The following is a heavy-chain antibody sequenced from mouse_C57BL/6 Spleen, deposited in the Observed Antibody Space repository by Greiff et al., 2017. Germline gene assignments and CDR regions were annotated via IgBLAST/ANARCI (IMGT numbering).Heavy chain of an antibody. V-gene: IGHV1-81*01. Sequence: QVQLQQSGAELARPGASVKLSCKASGYTFTSYGISWVKQRTGQGLEWIGEIYPRSGNTYYNGKFKGKATLTADKSSSTAYMELRSLTSAAAAVYVCASADSSGYGAMDYWGQGTSVTVSA. D-gene: IGHD3-2*02. CDR2: IYPRSGNT. CDR3: ASADSSGYGAMDY. J-gene: IGHJ4*01. CDR1: GYTFTSYG.